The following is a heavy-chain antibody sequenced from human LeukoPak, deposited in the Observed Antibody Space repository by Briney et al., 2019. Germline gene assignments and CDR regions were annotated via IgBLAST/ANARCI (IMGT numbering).Heavy chain of an antibody. J-gene: IGHJ4*02. CDR2: IHYNGNT. V-gene: IGHV4-39*07. D-gene: IGHD3-3*01. CDR1: GGSISSSSYY. CDR3: ARGTYRGRFLEWLLVDY. Sequence: PSETLSLTCSVSGGSISSSSYYWGWIRQPPGKGLEWIGSIHYNGNTYYNPSLKSRVTISVDTSKNQFSLKLSSVTAADTAVYYCARGTYRGRFLEWLLVDYWGQGTLVTVSS.